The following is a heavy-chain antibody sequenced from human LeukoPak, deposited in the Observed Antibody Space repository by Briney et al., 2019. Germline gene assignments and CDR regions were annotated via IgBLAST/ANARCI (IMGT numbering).Heavy chain of an antibody. CDR1: GFTFSSYA. D-gene: IGHD3-22*01. CDR2: ISGSGGNT. CDR3: AKDRDRIVVAPPDDY. J-gene: IGHJ4*02. Sequence: GGSLRLSCAASGFTFSSYAMSWVRQAPGKGLEWVSAISGSGGNTYYADSVKGRFTISRDNSKNTLYLQINSLRAEDTAAYYCAKDRDRIVVAPPDDYWGQGTLVTVSS. V-gene: IGHV3-23*01.